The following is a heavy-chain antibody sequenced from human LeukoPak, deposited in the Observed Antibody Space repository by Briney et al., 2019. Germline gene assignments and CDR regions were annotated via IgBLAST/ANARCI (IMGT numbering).Heavy chain of an antibody. CDR2: IYTSGST. CDR1: GGSISSYY. D-gene: IGHD2-2*01. Sequence: SETLSLTCTASGGSISSYYWSWIRQPAGKGLEWIGRIYTSGSTNYNPSLKSRVTISVDTCKNQFSLKLGSVTTADTAVYYCERVVVVPAAIGSIWNYLPLRWFDPWGQGTLLTVPS. J-gene: IGHJ5*02. V-gene: IGHV4-4*07. CDR3: ERVVVVPAAIGSIWNYLPLRWFDP.